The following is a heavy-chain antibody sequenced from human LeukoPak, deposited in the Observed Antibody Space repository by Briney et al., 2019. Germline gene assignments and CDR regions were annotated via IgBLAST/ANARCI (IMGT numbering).Heavy chain of an antibody. CDR1: GYTFTSYG. Sequence: ASVKVSCKASGYTFTSYGISWVRQAPGQGLEWMGWISAYNGNTNYAQKLQGRVTMTTDTSTSTAYMELSSLRSEDTAVYYCARDRGYYDSSGYYHHDAFDIWGQGTMVTVSS. D-gene: IGHD3-22*01. J-gene: IGHJ3*02. V-gene: IGHV1-18*01. CDR2: ISAYNGNT. CDR3: ARDRGYYDSSGYYHHDAFDI.